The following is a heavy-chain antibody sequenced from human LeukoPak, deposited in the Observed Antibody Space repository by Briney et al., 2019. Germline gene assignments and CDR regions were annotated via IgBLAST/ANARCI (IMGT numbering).Heavy chain of an antibody. CDR3: ARSPPPGATAYGVVDS. CDR1: GGSFSDYY. Sequence: SETPSFTCAVYGGSFSDYYWTWIRQPPGKGLEWIGEINHSGSTKYKPSLKSRVTISIDTSKNQFSLSLTSVTAADTAVYYCARSPPPGATAYGVVDSWAQGTLVSVSS. D-gene: IGHD3-10*01. V-gene: IGHV4-34*01. CDR2: INHSGST. J-gene: IGHJ5*01.